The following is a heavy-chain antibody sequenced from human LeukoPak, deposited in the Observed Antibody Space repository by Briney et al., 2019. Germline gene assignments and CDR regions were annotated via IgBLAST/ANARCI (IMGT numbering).Heavy chain of an antibody. CDR2: INYGGST. V-gene: IGHV4-39*01. CDR1: GGPVSNSPYY. J-gene: IGHJ4*02. CDR3: VSPQVRY. D-gene: IGHD4/OR15-4a*01. Sequence: SETLSLTCSVSGGPVSNSPYYWGWLRQPPGKGLEWIGSINYGGSTYFHPSLKSRVTISVDTSKNQSSLKLTSVTVADTAGYYCVSPQVRYWGQGTLVTVSS.